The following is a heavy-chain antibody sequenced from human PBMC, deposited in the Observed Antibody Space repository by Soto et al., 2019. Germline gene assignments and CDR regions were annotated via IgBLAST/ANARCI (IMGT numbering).Heavy chain of an antibody. D-gene: IGHD3-22*01. Sequence: GGSLRLSCAASGFTFSNYAMSWVRQAPGKGLEWVSGITGSGGNTYNADSVKGRFTVSRDNSKNTLNLQMKSLRAEDTAVYYCAKGVHHVGISPDYWGKGTRVTVSS. V-gene: IGHV3-23*01. CDR1: GFTFSNYA. J-gene: IGHJ4*02. CDR3: AKGVHHVGISPDY. CDR2: ITGSGGNT.